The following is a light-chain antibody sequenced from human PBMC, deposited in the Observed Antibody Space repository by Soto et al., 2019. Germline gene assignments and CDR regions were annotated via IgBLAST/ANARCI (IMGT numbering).Light chain of an antibody. V-gene: IGKV3-20*01. Sequence: EIALTQSPGTLSLSPGERVTLSCRASQSVSSSYLAWYQQKPGQAPRLLIYGASSRATGIPDRFSGSGSGTDFTLTISRLEPEDFAVYYCQKYGSSPWTCGQGTKGAIK. CDR2: GAS. CDR1: QSVSSSY. J-gene: IGKJ1*01. CDR3: QKYGSSPWT.